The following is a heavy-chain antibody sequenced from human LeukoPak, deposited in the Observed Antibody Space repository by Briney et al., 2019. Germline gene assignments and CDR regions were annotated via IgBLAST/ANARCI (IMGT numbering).Heavy chain of an antibody. CDR1: GFTFSSHG. Sequence: PGGTLRLSCAASGFTFSSHGMNWVRQAPGKGLEWVSGISPSGGITYYTDSVKGRFTISRDNSKNTQSLQMNSLRAEDTAADYCAKDGGWGRYKQWGQGTLVTVAS. CDR3: AKDGGWGRYKQ. D-gene: IGHD6-19*01. J-gene: IGHJ1*01. CDR2: ISPSGGIT. V-gene: IGHV3-23*01.